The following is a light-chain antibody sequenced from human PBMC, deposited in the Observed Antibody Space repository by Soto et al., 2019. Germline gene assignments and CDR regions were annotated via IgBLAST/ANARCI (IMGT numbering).Light chain of an antibody. CDR1: SSDVGSYNL. CDR2: EGN. Sequence: QSVLTQPASGSGSHGQSSSISCTGTSSDVGSYNLVSWYQQHPGKAPKLMIYEGNKRPSGVSDRFSGSKSGNTASLTISGLQGEDEADYYCCSYAGPSTSYVFGTGTKVTVL. V-gene: IGLV2-23*01. J-gene: IGLJ1*01. CDR3: CSYAGPSTSYV.